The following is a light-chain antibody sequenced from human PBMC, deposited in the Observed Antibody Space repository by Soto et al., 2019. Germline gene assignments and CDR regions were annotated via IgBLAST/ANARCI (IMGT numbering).Light chain of an antibody. CDR2: EVS. J-gene: IGLJ1*01. CDR3: ISYTSDDGRYV. V-gene: IGLV2-14*01. Sequence: QAVVTQPASVSGTPGQSITISCTGSNSDIGLYDFVSWYQHHPGRAPKLIVSEVSHRPSGISNRFSGSKSGNTASLTISGLQSEDEADYYCISYTSDDGRYVFGAGTKVTVL. CDR1: NSDIGLYDF.